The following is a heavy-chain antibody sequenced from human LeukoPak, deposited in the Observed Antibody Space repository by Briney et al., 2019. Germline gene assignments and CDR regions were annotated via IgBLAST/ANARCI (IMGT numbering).Heavy chain of an antibody. Sequence: GRSLRHSCAASGFTFSNYDMHWVRQAPGKGLEWVAVISYDGSNKYYADSVKGRFTISRDNSKNTLYLQMNSLRAEDTAVYYCASVGGANAFDIWGQGTMVIVSS. CDR3: ASVGGANAFDI. D-gene: IGHD1-26*01. V-gene: IGHV3-30*03. J-gene: IGHJ3*02. CDR1: GFTFSNYD. CDR2: ISYDGSNK.